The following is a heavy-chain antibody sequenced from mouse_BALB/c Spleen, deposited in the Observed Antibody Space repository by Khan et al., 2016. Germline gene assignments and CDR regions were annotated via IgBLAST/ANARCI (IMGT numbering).Heavy chain of an antibody. V-gene: IGHV9-2-1*01. CDR2: ITTETEEP. D-gene: IGHD1-3*01. Sequence: QIQLVQSGPELKRPGETVRISCKASGYTFTDSSMHWVKQAPGKGLKWMGWITTETEEPTYADDFKGRFAFSLATSASTAYLQIDNLKNEYTSTYCCTPYNDEFCFDSWGQGTTLTVSS. CDR1: GYTFTDSS. CDR3: TPYNDEFCFDS. J-gene: IGHJ2*01.